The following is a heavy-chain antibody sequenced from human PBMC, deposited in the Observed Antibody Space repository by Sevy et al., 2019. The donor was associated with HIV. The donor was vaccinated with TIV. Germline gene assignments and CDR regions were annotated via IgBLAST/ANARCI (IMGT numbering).Heavy chain of an antibody. J-gene: IGHJ4*02. D-gene: IGHD3-22*01. Sequence: GGSLRLSCAASGFTFSDYYMSWIRQAPGKGLEWVSYISSSGSTIYYADSVKGRFTISRDNAKNSLYLQMNSLRAEDTAVYYGAVNRYDDSSGDYGYWGQGTLVTVSS. CDR2: ISSSGSTI. CDR3: AVNRYDDSSGDYGY. CDR1: GFTFSDYY. V-gene: IGHV3-11*01.